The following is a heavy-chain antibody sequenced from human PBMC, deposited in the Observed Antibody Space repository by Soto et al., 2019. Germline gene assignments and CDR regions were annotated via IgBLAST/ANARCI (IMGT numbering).Heavy chain of an antibody. D-gene: IGHD6-13*01. CDR3: AVKQQLVLENWFDP. CDR2: IIPIFGTA. J-gene: IGHJ5*02. V-gene: IGHV1-69*01. CDR1: GGTFSSYA. Sequence: QVQLVQSGAEVKKPGSSVKVSCKASGGTFSSYAISWVRQAPGQGLEWMGGIIPIFGTANYAQKFQGRVTITADESTSKAYMELSSLRSEDTAVYYCAVKQQLVLENWFDPWGQGTLVTVYS.